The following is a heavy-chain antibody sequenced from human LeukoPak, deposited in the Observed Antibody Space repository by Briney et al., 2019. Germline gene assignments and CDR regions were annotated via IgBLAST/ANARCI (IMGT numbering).Heavy chain of an antibody. CDR3: AKAMIVVVISPLGFDY. V-gene: IGHV3-23*01. CDR1: GFTFSSYA. D-gene: IGHD3-22*01. CDR2: ISGSGGST. Sequence: GGSLRLSCAASGFTFSSYAMSWVREAPGKGLEWVSAISGSGGSTYYADSVKGRFTISRDNAKNTLYLQMNSLRAEDTAVYYCAKAMIVVVISPLGFDYWGQGTLVTVSS. J-gene: IGHJ4*02.